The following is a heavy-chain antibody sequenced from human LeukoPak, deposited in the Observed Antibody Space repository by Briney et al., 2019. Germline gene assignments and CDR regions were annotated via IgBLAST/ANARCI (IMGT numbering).Heavy chain of an antibody. D-gene: IGHD3-9*01. CDR1: GGSISSYY. V-gene: IGHV4-4*07. CDR2: IYISGST. CDR3: ARDGVLRYFDWAPYYFDH. J-gene: IGHJ4*02. Sequence: SETLSLTCTVSGGSISSYYWSWIRQPAGKGLEWIGRIYISGSTNYKPSLKSRVTISVDTSKNQFSLNLSSVTAADTAVYFCARDGVLRYFDWAPYYFDHWGQGTLVSVSS.